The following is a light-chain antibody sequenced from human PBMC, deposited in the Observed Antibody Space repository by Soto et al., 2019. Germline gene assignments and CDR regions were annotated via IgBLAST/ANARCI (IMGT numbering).Light chain of an antibody. Sequence: QSVLTQPASVSGSPGQSITISCTGTSSDVGGYNYVSWYQQHPGKAPKLMIYDVGTRPSGVSNRFSGSRSGNTASLTISGLQAEDEADYYCSSYTSSSTLVVFGTGTKLTVL. CDR2: DVG. J-gene: IGLJ1*01. CDR1: SSDVGGYNY. CDR3: SSYTSSSTLVV. V-gene: IGLV2-14*03.